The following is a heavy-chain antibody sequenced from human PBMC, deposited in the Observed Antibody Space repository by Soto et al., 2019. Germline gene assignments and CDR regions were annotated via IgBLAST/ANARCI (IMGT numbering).Heavy chain of an antibody. CDR3: ARDVMIRGEGWLDP. CDR2: IYYSGGT. D-gene: IGHD2-21*01. V-gene: IGHV4-59*01. Sequence: QVQLQESGPGLVKASETLSLTCSVSGDSIRGYYWTWIRQPPGKGLELIGYIYYSGGTKYNPSLNGRVSISLATSKNQFSLRLNSVTAADTAVYYCARDVMIRGEGWLDPWGQGTLVIVSS. CDR1: GDSIRGYY. J-gene: IGHJ5*02.